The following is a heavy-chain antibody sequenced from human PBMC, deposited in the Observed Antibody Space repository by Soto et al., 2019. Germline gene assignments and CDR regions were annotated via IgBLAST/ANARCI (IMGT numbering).Heavy chain of an antibody. CDR1: GFTFSSYA. CDR3: ARRSSSWDVDY. CDR2: ISGSDGST. D-gene: IGHD6-13*01. V-gene: IGHV3-23*01. Sequence: EVQLLESGGGLVQPGGSLRLSCAASGFTFSSYAMNWVRQAPGKGLEWVSVISGSDGSTYYAASVKGRFTISRDNSKNTLNLQMNSLRAEDTAVYYCARRSSSWDVDYWGQGNLVTVSS. J-gene: IGHJ4*02.